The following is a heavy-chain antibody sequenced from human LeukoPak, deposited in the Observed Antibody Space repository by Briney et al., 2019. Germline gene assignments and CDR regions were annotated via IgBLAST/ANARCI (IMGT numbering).Heavy chain of an antibody. CDR1: GFTFSSYS. J-gene: IGHJ4*02. D-gene: IGHD5-12*01. CDR2: ISGSGGST. CDR3: AKPFYSGYDSYFDY. Sequence: GGSLRLSCAASGFTFSSYSMNWVRQAPGKGLEWVSAISGSGGSTYYADSVKGRFTISRDNSKNTLYLQMNSLRAEDTAVYYCAKPFYSGYDSYFDYWGQGTLVTVSS. V-gene: IGHV3-23*01.